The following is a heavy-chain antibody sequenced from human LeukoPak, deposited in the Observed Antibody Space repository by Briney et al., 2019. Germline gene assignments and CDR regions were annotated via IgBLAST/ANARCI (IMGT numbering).Heavy chain of an antibody. D-gene: IGHD2-8*01. Sequence: GGSLRLSCAASGFTFSSYAMSWVRQAPGKGLEWVANIKQDGSAKPYVDSVKGRFTISRDNAKNSLFLQMNSLRAEDTAVYYCARDNGGSADFWGQGTLVTVSS. CDR3: ARDNGGSADF. CDR2: IKQDGSAK. CDR1: GFTFSSYA. V-gene: IGHV3-7*03. J-gene: IGHJ4*02.